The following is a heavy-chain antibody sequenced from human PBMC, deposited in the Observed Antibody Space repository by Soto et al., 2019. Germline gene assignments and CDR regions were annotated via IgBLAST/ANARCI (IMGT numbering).Heavy chain of an antibody. CDR1: GGTFSNYP. D-gene: IGHD2-21*02. CDR2: IIPIFGTT. J-gene: IGHJ4*02. V-gene: IGHV1-69*01. Sequence: VQLVHSGAEVKKPGSSVKVSCKASGGTFSNYPFIWVRQAPGQGLDWMGGIIPIFGTTDYGQRFQGRGTITADESTNTAYMELSSLRSDDTAVYYCARGLYCGGGCYSHFDCWGQGTLVTVSS. CDR3: ARGLYCGGGCYSHFDC.